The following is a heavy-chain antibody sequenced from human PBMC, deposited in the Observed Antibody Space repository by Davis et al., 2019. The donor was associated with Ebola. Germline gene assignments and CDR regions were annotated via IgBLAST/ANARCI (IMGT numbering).Heavy chain of an antibody. Sequence: GESLKISCAASGFTFSNYAMNWVRQAPGKGLEWVATISVSGGSAYSADSVKGRFTISRDNSRKTLFLQMNSLKTEDTAVYYCTSAYGDWDYWGQGTLVTVSS. J-gene: IGHJ4*02. CDR3: TSAYGDWDY. CDR2: ISVSGGSA. CDR1: GFTFSNYA. D-gene: IGHD4-17*01. V-gene: IGHV3-23*01.